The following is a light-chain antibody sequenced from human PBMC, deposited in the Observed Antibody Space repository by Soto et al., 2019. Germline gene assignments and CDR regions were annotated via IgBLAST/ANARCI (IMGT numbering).Light chain of an antibody. CDR1: YNY. V-gene: IGLV2-14*03. CDR2: DVG. CDR3: CSYAGSSTHYV. J-gene: IGLJ1*01. Sequence: QSVLTQPDPVSGSPGQSITISCSGYNYVSWYQQDPGKGPKLMIYDVGSRPSGVSNRFSGSKSGNTASLTISGLQAEDEADYYCCSYAGSSTHYVFGTGTKVTVL.